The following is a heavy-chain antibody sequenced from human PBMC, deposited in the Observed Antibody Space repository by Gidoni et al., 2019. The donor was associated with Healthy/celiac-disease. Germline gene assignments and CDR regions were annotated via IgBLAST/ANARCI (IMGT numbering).Heavy chain of an antibody. J-gene: IGHJ4*02. V-gene: IGHV1-8*01. CDR3: ARGYCSGGSCYSYFDY. CDR1: GYTFTSYD. CDR2: MNPNSGNT. D-gene: IGHD2-15*01. Sequence: QVQLVQSGAEVKKPGASVTVSCKASGYTFTSYDINWVRQATGQGLEWMGWMNPNSGNTGYAQKFQGRVTMTRNTSISTAYMELSSLRSEDTAVYYCARGYCSGGSCYSYFDYWGQGTLVTVSS.